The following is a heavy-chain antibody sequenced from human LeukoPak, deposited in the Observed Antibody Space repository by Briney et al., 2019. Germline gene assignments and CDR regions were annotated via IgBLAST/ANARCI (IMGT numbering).Heavy chain of an antibody. CDR1: GGTFSSYA. D-gene: IGHD6-13*01. V-gene: IGHV1-69*05. Sequence: SSVKVSCKASGGTFSSYAISWVRQAPGQGLEWMGGIIPIFGTANYAQKFQGRVTITTDESTSTAYMELSSLRSEDTAVYYCASSAAAAGYYYYYYYTDVWGKGTTVTVSS. CDR3: ASSAAAAGYYYYYYYTDV. J-gene: IGHJ6*03. CDR2: IIPIFGTA.